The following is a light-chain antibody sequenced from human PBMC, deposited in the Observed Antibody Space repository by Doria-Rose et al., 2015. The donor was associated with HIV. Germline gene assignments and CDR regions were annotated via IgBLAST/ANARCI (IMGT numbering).Light chain of an antibody. CDR2: AAS. Sequence: SVTITCRASQSVSTYLNWYQQKPGKPPKLLIYAASGLQSGVPSRFSGGESGTHFTLTISSLKPEDFATYYCQQSYSSPRTFGQGTRLEIK. V-gene: IGKV1-39*01. CDR3: QQSYSSPRT. CDR1: QSVSTY. J-gene: IGKJ2*01.